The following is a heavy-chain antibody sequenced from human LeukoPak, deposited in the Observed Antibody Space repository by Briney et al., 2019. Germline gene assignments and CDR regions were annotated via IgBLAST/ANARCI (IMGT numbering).Heavy chain of an antibody. D-gene: IGHD1-26*01. CDR2: IKQDGSEK. CDR3: ARDLRGSFDY. V-gene: IGHV3-7*05. J-gene: IGHJ4*02. CDR1: GFTLSSYW. Sequence: GGSLRLSCADSGFTLSSYWMSWVRQAPGKGLEWVANIKQDGSEKYYVDSVKGRFTISRDNAKNSLFLQMNSLRAEDTAIYYCARDLRGSFDYWGQGTLVTVSS.